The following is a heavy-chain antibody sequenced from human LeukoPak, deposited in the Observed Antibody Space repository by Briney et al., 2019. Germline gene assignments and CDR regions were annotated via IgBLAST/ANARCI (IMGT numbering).Heavy chain of an antibody. CDR2: ISSSSGKI. D-gene: IGHD4-23*01. Sequence: GGSLRLSCAASGFTFSSYSMNWVRQSPGKGLEWISFISSSSGKIYYADSVKGRFTISRDNAKNSLYLQMNSLRDEDTAVYYCVRDRAGGNSVWFDPWGQGTLVT. J-gene: IGHJ5*02. V-gene: IGHV3-48*02. CDR3: VRDRAGGNSVWFDP. CDR1: GFTFSSYS.